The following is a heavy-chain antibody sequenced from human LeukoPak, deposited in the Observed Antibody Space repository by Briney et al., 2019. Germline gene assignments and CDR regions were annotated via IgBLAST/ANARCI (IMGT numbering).Heavy chain of an antibody. CDR1: GGSISSHY. V-gene: IGHV4-59*11. CDR3: ARGSRYLGYDFDY. J-gene: IGHJ4*02. D-gene: IGHD5-12*01. Sequence: SETLSLTCTVSGGSISSHYWSWIRQPPGKGLEWIGYIYYSGSTNYNPSLKSRVTISVDTSKNQFSLKLSSVTAADTAVYYCARGSRYLGYDFDYWGQGTLVTVSS. CDR2: IYYSGST.